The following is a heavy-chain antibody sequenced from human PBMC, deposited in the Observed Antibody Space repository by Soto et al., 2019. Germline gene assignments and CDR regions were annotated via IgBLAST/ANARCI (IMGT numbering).Heavy chain of an antibody. Sequence: PSETLSLTCAVYGGSFSGYYWSWIRQPPGKGLEWIGEINHSGSTNYNPSLKSRVTISVDTSKNQFSLKLSSVTAADTAVYYCATSPWYINYYCGMDVWGQGTTVTVSS. V-gene: IGHV4-34*01. CDR2: INHSGST. D-gene: IGHD1-1*01. CDR3: ATSPWYINYYCGMDV. J-gene: IGHJ6*02. CDR1: GGSFSGYY.